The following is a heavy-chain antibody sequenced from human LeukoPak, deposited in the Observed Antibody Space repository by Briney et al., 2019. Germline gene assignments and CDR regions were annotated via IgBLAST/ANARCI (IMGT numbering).Heavy chain of an antibody. V-gene: IGHV4-59*01. CDR3: ARRYCSGSSCSSVYFDS. Sequence: SETLSLTCTVSGGSISNYFWSWIRQPPGKGLEYIGYIHYSGSTNYNPSLKSRVTISVDTSKNQFSLKLSSVTAADTAVYYCARRYCSGSSCSSVYFDSWGQGTLVIVSS. J-gene: IGHJ4*02. D-gene: IGHD2-15*01. CDR2: IHYSGST. CDR1: GGSISNYF.